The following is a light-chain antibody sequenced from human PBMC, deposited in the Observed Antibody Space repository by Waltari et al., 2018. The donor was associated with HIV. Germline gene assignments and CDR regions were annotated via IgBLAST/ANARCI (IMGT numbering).Light chain of an antibody. J-gene: IGLJ3*02. CDR3: QSADSSGTYRV. CDR1: AFPHRY. V-gene: IGLV3-25*03. CDR2: KAS. Sequence: SYELPHPPPVSVSPGPTPSITCSADAFPHRYAYTYQQKPAQDPVLVIYKASERPSGIPERFSGSSSGKTVTLTISGGQAEDEADYYCQSADSSGTYRVFGGGTKLTVL.